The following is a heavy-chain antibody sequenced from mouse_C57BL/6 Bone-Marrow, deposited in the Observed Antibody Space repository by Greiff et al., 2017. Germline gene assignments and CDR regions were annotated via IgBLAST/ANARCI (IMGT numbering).Heavy chain of an antibody. J-gene: IGHJ3*01. CDR2: INPSSGYT. CDR1: GYTFTSYT. Sequence: QVQLKESGAELARPGASVTMSCKASGYTFTSYTMHWVKQRPGQGLEWIGYINPSSGYTKYNQKFKDKATLTADKSSSTAYMQLSSLTSEDSAVYYCLYDYEAWFAYWGQGTLVTVSA. V-gene: IGHV1-4*01. CDR3: LYDYEAWFAY. D-gene: IGHD2-4*01.